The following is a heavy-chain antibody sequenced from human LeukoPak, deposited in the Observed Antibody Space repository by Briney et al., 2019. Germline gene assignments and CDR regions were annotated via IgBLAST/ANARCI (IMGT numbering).Heavy chain of an antibody. J-gene: IGHJ3*02. CDR2: IYYSGST. V-gene: IGHV4-59*12. CDR3: ARFPTDAFDI. Sequence: SETLSLTCTVSGGSISSYYWSWIRQPPGKGLEWIGYIYYSGSTNYNPSLKSRVTISVDTSKNQFSLKLSSVTAADTAVYYCARFPTDAFDIWGQGTMVTVSS. CDR1: GGSISSYY.